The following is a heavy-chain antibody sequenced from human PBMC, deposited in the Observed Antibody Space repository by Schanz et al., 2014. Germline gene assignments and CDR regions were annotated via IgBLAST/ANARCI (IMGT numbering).Heavy chain of an antibody. CDR2: ISSSSIYT. D-gene: IGHD5-12*01. Sequence: QVQLVESGGTLVKPGGSLRLSCVVSGFTFSDYYMSWIRQAPGKGLEWVSYISSSSIYTNYADSVKGRFTISRDNSKNTLYLQMNSLRAEDTAVYYCARDPNSVNELDYWGQGTLVTVSS. CDR1: GFTFSDYY. CDR3: ARDPNSVNELDY. V-gene: IGHV3-11*06. J-gene: IGHJ4*02.